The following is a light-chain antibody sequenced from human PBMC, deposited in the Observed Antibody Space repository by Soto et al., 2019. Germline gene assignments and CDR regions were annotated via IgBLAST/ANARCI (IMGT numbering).Light chain of an antibody. Sequence: QSVLTQPASVSGSPGQSITISCTGTSSDVGSYNLVSWFQQHPGEAPKLIIYEVSDRPSGVSNRFSGSKSGNTASLTISGLQAEDEADYYCCSYVDSSTNYVFGTGTKLTVL. V-gene: IGLV2-23*02. CDR1: SSDVGSYNL. J-gene: IGLJ1*01. CDR3: CSYVDSSTNYV. CDR2: EVS.